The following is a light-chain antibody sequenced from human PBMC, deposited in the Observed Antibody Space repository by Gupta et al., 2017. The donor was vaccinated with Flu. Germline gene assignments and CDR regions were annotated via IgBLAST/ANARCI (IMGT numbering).Light chain of an antibody. CDR1: STNIGSNN. J-gene: IGLJ1*01. V-gene: IGLV1-44*01. CDR2: YNN. Sequence: QSALTQSPSASGTPGQRVTSSCSGSSTNIGSNNVNWYQQFPGTAPKLLIHYNNKRHSGVPDRFSAAKSGASASLAISRLRSEDEAAYYCAAWDNSLSGFVFGTLTKVTVL. CDR3: AAWDNSLSGFV.